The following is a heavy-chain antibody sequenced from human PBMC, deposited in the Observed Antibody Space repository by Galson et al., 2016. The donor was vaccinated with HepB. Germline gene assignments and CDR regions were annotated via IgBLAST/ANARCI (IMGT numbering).Heavy chain of an antibody. V-gene: IGHV3-21*01. J-gene: IGHJ6*03. CDR3: ARVSPVDYYYCMDV. CDR1: TFTFSDYS. CDR2: ISGRSSYI. Sequence: SLRLSCAASTFTFSDYSMNWVRQAPGKGLEWVSFISGRSSYIYYADSVEGRFTVSRDNAKNSLYLQMNSLRAEDTAVYYCARVSPVDYYYCMDVWGRGTTVTVS.